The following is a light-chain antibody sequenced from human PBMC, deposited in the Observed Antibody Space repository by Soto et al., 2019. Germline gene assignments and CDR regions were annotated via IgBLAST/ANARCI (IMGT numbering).Light chain of an antibody. CDR1: QTISFY. J-gene: IGKJ2*01. V-gene: IGKV1-39*01. CDR3: QQSFSTPHT. Sequence: IQMTQSPSSLSASVGDTVTITCRASQTISFYLNWNQQKPGRTPNLLIYATSSLQSGVPSRFDGSGSGTEFTLTISSLQPDDFATYYCQQSFSTPHTFGQGTKLELK. CDR2: ATS.